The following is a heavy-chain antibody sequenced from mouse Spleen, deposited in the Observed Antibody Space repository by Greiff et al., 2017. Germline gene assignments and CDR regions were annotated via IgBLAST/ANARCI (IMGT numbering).Heavy chain of an antibody. CDR3: ARIYYYGYGY. CDR2: IWWDDDK. Sequence: QVTLKESGPGILQPSQTLSLTCSFSGFSLSTSGMGVGWIRQPSGKGLEWLAHIWWDDDKYYNTALKSGLTISKDTSKNQVFLKIASVDTADTATYYCARIYYYGYGYWGQGTTLTVSS. CDR1: GFSLSTSGMG. V-gene: IGHV8-8*01. D-gene: IGHD1-2*01. J-gene: IGHJ2*01.